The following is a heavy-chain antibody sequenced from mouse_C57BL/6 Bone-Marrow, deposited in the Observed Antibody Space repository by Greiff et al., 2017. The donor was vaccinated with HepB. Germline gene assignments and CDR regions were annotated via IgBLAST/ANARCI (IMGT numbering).Heavy chain of an antibody. J-gene: IGHJ4*01. CDR3: TRSEDGYYFYYAMDY. CDR2: IDPETGGT. Sequence: QVQLQQSGAELVRPGASVTLSCKASGYTFTDYEMHWVKQTPVHGLEWIGAIDPETGGTAYNQKFTGKAILTADKSSSTAYMELRSLTSEDSAVYYCTRSEDGYYFYYAMDYWGQGTSVTVSS. CDR1: GYTFTDYE. D-gene: IGHD2-3*01. V-gene: IGHV1-15*01.